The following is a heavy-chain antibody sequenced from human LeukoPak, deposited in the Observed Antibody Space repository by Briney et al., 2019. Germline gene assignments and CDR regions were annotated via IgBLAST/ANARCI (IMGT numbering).Heavy chain of an antibody. CDR1: GYTFTGYY. Sequence: ASVKVSCKASGYTFTGYYIHWVRQAPGQGLEWMGWINPNNGGTNYAQKFQGRVTMTRDTSISTAYMELSRLRFDDTAVYYCARDGGVLTAQNRDYWGQGTLVTVSS. CDR3: ARDGGVLTAQNRDY. D-gene: IGHD3-16*01. J-gene: IGHJ4*02. CDR2: INPNNGGT. V-gene: IGHV1-2*02.